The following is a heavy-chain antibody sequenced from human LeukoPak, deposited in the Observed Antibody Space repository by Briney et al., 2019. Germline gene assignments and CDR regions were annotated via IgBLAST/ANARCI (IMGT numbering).Heavy chain of an antibody. J-gene: IGHJ6*03. V-gene: IGHV1-2*02. CDR2: INPNSGGT. CDR1: GGTFSSYA. Sequence: GASVKVSCKASGGTFSSYAISWVRQAPGQGLEWMGWINPNSGGTNYAQKFQGRVTMTRDTSISTAYMELSRLRSDDTAVYYCARARPKGYSGYDYYYYYMDVWGKGTTVTISS. D-gene: IGHD5-12*01. CDR3: ARARPKGYSGYDYYYYYMDV.